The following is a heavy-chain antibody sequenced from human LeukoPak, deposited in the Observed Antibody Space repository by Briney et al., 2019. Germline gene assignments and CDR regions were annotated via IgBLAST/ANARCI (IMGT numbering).Heavy chain of an antibody. CDR3: AKDLPPYYYDSRTSDAFDI. CDR2: ISGSGGST. D-gene: IGHD3-22*01. J-gene: IGHJ3*02. Sequence: GGSLRLSCAASGFTFSSYAISWVRRPPGKGLEWVSAISGSGGSTYYADSVKGRFTISRDNSKNTLYLQMNSLRAEDTAVYYCAKDLPPYYYDSRTSDAFDIWGQGTMFTVSS. CDR1: GFTFSSYA. V-gene: IGHV3-23*01.